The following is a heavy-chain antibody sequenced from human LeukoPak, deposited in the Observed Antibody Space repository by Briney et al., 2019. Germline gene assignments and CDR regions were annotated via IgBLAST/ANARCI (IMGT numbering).Heavy chain of an antibody. CDR3: TTDRAYYDSSGYPPDAFDI. V-gene: IGHV3-15*01. CDR1: GFTFSSYA. Sequence: GGSLRLSCAASGFTFSSYAMSWVRQAPGKGLEWVGRIKSKTDGGTTDYAAPVKGRFTISRDDSKNTLYLQMNSLKTEDTAVYYCTTDRAYYDSSGYPPDAFDIWGQGTMVTVSS. CDR2: IKSKTDGGTT. D-gene: IGHD3-22*01. J-gene: IGHJ3*02.